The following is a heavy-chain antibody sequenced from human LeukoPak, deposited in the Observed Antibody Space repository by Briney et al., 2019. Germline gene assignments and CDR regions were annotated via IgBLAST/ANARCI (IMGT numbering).Heavy chain of an antibody. J-gene: IGHJ4*02. D-gene: IGHD3-10*01. CDR1: GYTFTSYG. CDR3: ERTKGSGVFDY. Sequence: ASVKVSCKASGYTFTSYGISWVRQAPGQGLEWMGWISAYNGNTNYAQKLQGRVTMTTETCTSTAYMELRSLRSDDTAVYYCERTKGSGVFDYWGQGTLVTVSS. CDR2: ISAYNGNT. V-gene: IGHV1-18*01.